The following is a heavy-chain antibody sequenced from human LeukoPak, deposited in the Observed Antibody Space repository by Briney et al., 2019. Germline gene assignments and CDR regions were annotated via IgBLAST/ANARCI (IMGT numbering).Heavy chain of an antibody. D-gene: IGHD3-16*01. Sequence: PGGSLRLSCAASGFTFSSYYMSWVRQAPGKGLEWVSSISRSSTYMFYADSVRGRFAISRDNAKNSLYLQMNSLRAEDTAVYYCARDLKQGGQNYYYGMDVWGQGTTVTVSS. J-gene: IGHJ6*02. CDR3: ARDLKQGGQNYYYGMDV. V-gene: IGHV3-21*01. CDR1: GFTFSSYY. CDR2: ISRSSTYM.